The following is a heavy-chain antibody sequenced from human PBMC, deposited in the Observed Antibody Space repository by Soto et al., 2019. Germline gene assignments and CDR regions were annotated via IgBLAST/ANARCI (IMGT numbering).Heavy chain of an antibody. CDR3: ARDDSIIIPAVSDF. D-gene: IGHD2-2*01. J-gene: IGHJ4*02. V-gene: IGHV3-21*01. CDR1: GFALNNYG. Sequence: PGSSLRLSCTVSGFALNNYGINCVLQAPGKGLEWVSSISKSDYTYYSDSVKGRFTISRDNAKNSVSLQMNTLRVEDTAVYYCARDDSIIIPAVSDFCGQGTLVTVSS. CDR2: ISKSDYT.